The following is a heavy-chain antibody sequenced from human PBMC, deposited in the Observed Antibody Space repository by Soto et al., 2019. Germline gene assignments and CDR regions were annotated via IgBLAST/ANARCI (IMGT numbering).Heavy chain of an antibody. CDR3: ARGNDIVATIGAFDI. D-gene: IGHD5-12*01. Sequence: SETLSLTCAVYGGSFSGYYWSWIRKPPGKGLEWIGEINHSGSTNYNPSLKSRVTISVDTSKNQFSLKLSSVTAADTAVYYCARGNDIVATIGAFDIWGQGTMVTVSS. V-gene: IGHV4-34*01. CDR2: INHSGST. J-gene: IGHJ3*02. CDR1: GGSFSGYY.